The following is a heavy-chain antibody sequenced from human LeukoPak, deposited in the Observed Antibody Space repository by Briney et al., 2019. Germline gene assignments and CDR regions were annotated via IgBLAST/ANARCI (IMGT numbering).Heavy chain of an antibody. CDR3: ARGRWSDVRTPYYYYYGMDV. CDR2: INHSGST. CDR1: GGSFSGYY. J-gene: IGHJ6*02. D-gene: IGHD3-3*01. Sequence: SETLSLTCAVYGGSFSGYYWSWIRQPPGKGLEWIGEINHSGSTNYNPSLKSRVTISVDTSTNQFSLKLSSVTAADTAVYYCARGRWSDVRTPYYYYYGMDVWGQGTTVTVSS. V-gene: IGHV4-34*01.